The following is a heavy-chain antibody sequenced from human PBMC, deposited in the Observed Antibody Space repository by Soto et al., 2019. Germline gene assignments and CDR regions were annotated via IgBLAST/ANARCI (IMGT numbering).Heavy chain of an antibody. Sequence: EVQLVESGGGLVQPGGSLRLSCAASGFTFSTYWMSWVRQVPGKGPEWVANIRPDGSEKYYVDSVKGRFTISRDNAKNSLYLQMNSLRAEDTAVYYCARVGDTVVTLDYWGQGTLVTVSS. CDR2: IRPDGSEK. J-gene: IGHJ4*02. V-gene: IGHV3-7*04. CDR1: GFTFSTYW. D-gene: IGHD2-21*02. CDR3: ARVGDTVVTLDY.